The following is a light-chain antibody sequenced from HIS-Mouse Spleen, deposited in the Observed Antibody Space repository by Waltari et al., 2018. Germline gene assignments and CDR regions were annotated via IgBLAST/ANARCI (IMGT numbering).Light chain of an antibody. V-gene: IGLV3-10*01. J-gene: IGLJ2*01. CDR3: YSTDSSGNHRV. Sequence: YELTQPPLVSVSPRQTARVTYSGDGLQKKYAYWYLQKSGQAPVLVIYEDSKRPSGTPERFSGSSSGTMATLTISGAQVEDEADYYCYSTDSSGNHRVFGGGTKLTVL. CDR1: GLQKKY. CDR2: EDS.